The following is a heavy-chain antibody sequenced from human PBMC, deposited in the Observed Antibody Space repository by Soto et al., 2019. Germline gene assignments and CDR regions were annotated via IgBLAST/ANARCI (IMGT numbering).Heavy chain of an antibody. D-gene: IGHD5-12*01. V-gene: IGHV4-34*01. CDR3: ARGGGVGYIY. CDR1: GGSFSGYY. J-gene: IGHJ4*02. CDR2: INHSGST. Sequence: QVQLQQWGAGLLKPSETLSLTCAVYGGSFSGYYWSCIRQPPGKGLDWIGEINHSGSTNYNPSLKRRVTISVDTSKNQFSLKLSSVTAADTAVYYCARGGGVGYIYWGQGTLVTVSS.